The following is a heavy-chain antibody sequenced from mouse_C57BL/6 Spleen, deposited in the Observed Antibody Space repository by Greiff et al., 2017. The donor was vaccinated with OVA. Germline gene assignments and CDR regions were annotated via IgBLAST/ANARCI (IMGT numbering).Heavy chain of an antibody. CDR3: ARDGYSNGYAMDY. V-gene: IGHV5-16*01. CDR1: GFTFSDYY. J-gene: IGHJ4*01. Sequence: EVQLVESEGGLVQPGSSMKLSCTASGFTFSDYYMAWVRQVPEKGLEWVANINYDGSSTYYLDSLKSRFIISRDNAKNILYLQMSSLKSEDTATYYCARDGYSNGYAMDYWGQGTSVTVSS. D-gene: IGHD2-5*01. CDR2: INYDGSST.